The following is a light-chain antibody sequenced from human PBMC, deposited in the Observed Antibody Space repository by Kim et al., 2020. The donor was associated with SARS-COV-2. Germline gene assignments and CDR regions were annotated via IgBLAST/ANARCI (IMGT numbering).Light chain of an antibody. CDR3: QQRSNWPPYT. J-gene: IGKJ2*01. CDR2: DAS. CDR1: QSVSSS. Sequence: LVLTQSPATLSLSPGERATLSCSASQSVSSSLAWYQQKPCPAPRLLIYDASNRATCVPARFSGSGSGTDFTLTISSLEPEDFAVYYCQQRSNWPPYTFGQGTKLEI. V-gene: IGKV3-11*01.